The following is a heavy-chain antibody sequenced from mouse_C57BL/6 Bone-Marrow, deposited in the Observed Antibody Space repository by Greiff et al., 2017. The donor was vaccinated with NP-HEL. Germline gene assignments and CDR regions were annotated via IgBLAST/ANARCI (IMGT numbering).Heavy chain of an antibody. Sequence: EVMLVESGGDLVKPGGSLKLSCAASGFTFSSYGMSWVRQTPDKRLEWVATISSGGSYTYYPDSVKGRFTISRDNATNTLYLQMSSLKSEDTAMYYCARRPYLLWLRRDAMDYWGQGTSVTVSS. CDR1: GFTFSSYG. CDR3: ARRPYLLWLRRDAMDY. J-gene: IGHJ4*01. D-gene: IGHD2-2*01. V-gene: IGHV5-6*02. CDR2: ISSGGSYT.